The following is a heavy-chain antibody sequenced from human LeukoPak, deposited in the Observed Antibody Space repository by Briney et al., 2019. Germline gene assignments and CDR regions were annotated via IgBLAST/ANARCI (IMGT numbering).Heavy chain of an antibody. CDR2: ISGSGGNT. CDR1: GITLSNYG. CDR3: AKRGVVIRVILVGFHKEAYYFDS. D-gene: IGHD3-22*01. V-gene: IGHV3-23*01. Sequence: PGGSLRLSCAVPGITLSNYGMSWVRQAPGKGLEWVSGISGSGGNTYYADSVKGRFTISRDNSKNTLYLQMNSLRAEDTAVYFCAKRGVVIRVILVGFHKEAYYFDSWGQGALVTVSS. J-gene: IGHJ4*02.